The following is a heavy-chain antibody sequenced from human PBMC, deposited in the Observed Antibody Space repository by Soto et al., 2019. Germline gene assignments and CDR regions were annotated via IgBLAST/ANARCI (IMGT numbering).Heavy chain of an antibody. Sequence: SETLSLTCTVSGGSIRSYYWSWIRQPPGKGLEWIGYIYDSGSTNYNPSLKSRVTISVDTSKNQSSLKLNSVTAADTAVYYCARHWAESAWFDPWGQGTLVTVSS. CDR3: ARHWAESAWFDP. CDR2: IYDSGST. D-gene: IGHD3-16*01. J-gene: IGHJ5*02. V-gene: IGHV4-59*08. CDR1: GGSIRSYY.